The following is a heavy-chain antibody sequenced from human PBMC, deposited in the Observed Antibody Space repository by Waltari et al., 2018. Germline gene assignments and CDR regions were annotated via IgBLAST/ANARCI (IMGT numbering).Heavy chain of an antibody. CDR3: AGDRAIGLFFDY. V-gene: IGHV4-4*02. Sequence: QVQLQESGQGLVKPSGTLSLTCAVSGASLSGNYWWSWVRQSPEKGLECIGQVHHSGKTHYNPSLQSRVTISVDKPKNQFSLNLNSVTAADTAVYYCAGDRAIGLFFDYWGRGTLVTVSS. CDR2: VHHSGKT. J-gene: IGHJ4*02. D-gene: IGHD2-2*01. CDR1: GASLSGNYW.